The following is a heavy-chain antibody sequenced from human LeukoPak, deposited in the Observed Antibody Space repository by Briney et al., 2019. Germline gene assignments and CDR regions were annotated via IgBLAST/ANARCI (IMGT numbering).Heavy chain of an antibody. D-gene: IGHD4-17*01. CDR3: ARSYGDYSHFDY. V-gene: IGHV1-3*01. CDR2: INAGNSNT. Sequence: GAPVKVSCKASGYTFTSYTIHWVHQAPGQRLEWMGWINAGNSNTKYSQKLQGRVIITRDTSASTAYMELSSLRSEDTAMYYCARSYGDYSHFDYWGQGTLVTVSS. J-gene: IGHJ4*02. CDR1: GYTFTSYT.